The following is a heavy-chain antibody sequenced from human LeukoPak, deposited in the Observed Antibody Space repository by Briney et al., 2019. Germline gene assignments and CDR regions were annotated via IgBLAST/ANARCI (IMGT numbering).Heavy chain of an antibody. J-gene: IGHJ6*02. CDR2: IIPIHGIA. CDR3: ARDPVVIPAAMTPPNYDYYGMDV. V-gene: IGHV1-69*04. Sequence: SVKVSCKASGGTFSSYAISWVRQAPGQGLEWMGRIIPIHGIANYAQKFQGRVTITADKSTSTAYMELSSLRSEDTAVYYCARDPVVIPAAMTPPNYDYYGMDVWGQGTTVTLP. CDR1: GGTFSSYA. D-gene: IGHD2-2*01.